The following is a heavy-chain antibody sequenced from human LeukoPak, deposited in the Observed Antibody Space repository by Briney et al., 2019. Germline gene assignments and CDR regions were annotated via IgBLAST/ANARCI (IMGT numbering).Heavy chain of an antibody. Sequence: GGSLRLSCAASGFTVSSNYMSWVRQAPGKGLEWVSVTNSGGSTDYADSVKGRFTISRDNSKNTLYLQMNSLRAEDTAVYYCARDQNFWGQGTLVTVSS. CDR2: TNSGGST. CDR1: GFTVSSNY. J-gene: IGHJ4*02. CDR3: ARDQNF. V-gene: IGHV3-53*01.